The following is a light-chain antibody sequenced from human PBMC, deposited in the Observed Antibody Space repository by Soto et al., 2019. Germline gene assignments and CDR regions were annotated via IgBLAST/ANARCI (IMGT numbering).Light chain of an antibody. CDR1: SSDVGGYNY. CDR3: SSYTSSSTVV. J-gene: IGLJ2*01. Sequence: QSALTQPASVSGSPGQWITISCTGTSSDVGGYNYVSWYQHHPGKAPKLMIYNVSNRPSGVSNRFSGSKSGNTASLTISGLQAEDEDDYYCSSYTSSSTVVFGGGTKVTVL. CDR2: NVS. V-gene: IGLV2-14*03.